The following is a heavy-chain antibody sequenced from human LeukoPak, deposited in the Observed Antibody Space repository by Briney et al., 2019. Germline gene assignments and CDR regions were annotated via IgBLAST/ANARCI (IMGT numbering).Heavy chain of an antibody. D-gene: IGHD1-26*01. V-gene: IGHV4-30-4*08. CDR3: ARVTVGATTTNAFDI. CDR2: IYYSGST. J-gene: IGHJ3*02. Sequence: SETLSLTXTVSGGSISSGDYYWSWIRQPPGKGLEWIGYIYYSGSTYYNPSLKSRVTISVDTSKNQFSLKLSSVTAADTAVYYCARVTVGATTTNAFDIWGQGTMVTVSS. CDR1: GGSISSGDYY.